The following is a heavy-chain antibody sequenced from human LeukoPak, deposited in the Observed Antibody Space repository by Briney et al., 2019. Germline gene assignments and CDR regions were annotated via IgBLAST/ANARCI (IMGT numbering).Heavy chain of an antibody. D-gene: IGHD2-21*01. CDR2: IYYSGST. J-gene: IGHJ6*03. Sequence: PSETLSLTCTVSGASIISSSYYWGWIRQPPGKGLEWIGSIYYSGSTYYNPSLKSRVTISVDTSKNQFSLKLSSVTAADTAVYYCARPYRGIYYYYYMDVWGKGTTVTVSS. V-gene: IGHV4-39*07. CDR1: GASIISSSYY. CDR3: ARPYRGIYYYYYMDV.